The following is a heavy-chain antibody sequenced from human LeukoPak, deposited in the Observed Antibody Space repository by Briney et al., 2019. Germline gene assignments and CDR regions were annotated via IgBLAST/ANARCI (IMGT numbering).Heavy chain of an antibody. V-gene: IGHV4-31*11. CDR3: ARTDNSGYYIDY. CDR2: IYSSGST. Sequence: SETLSLTCAVSGGSISSSSYYWSWIRQHPGKGLEWIGHIYSSGSTYYNPSLKGRVTISLDTSKNQFSLELSSVTAADTAVFYCARTDNSGYYIDYCGQGTLVTVSS. CDR1: GGSISSSSYY. J-gene: IGHJ4*02. D-gene: IGHD3-22*01.